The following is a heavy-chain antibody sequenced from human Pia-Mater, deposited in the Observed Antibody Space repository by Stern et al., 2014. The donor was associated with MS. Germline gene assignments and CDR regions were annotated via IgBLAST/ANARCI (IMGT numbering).Heavy chain of an antibody. CDR3: ARTDILLLDY. V-gene: IGHV4-30-4*01. CDR1: GGSISSDDHY. Sequence: QLQLQESGPGLVRPSQTLSLTCTVSGGSISSDDHYWSWVRQPTGKGLEWIGYISYTGSSYFRPSLKSRATMSVDTSKTQFSLKLKSVTAADTAVYFCARTDILLLDYWGQGALVTVSS. J-gene: IGHJ4*02. D-gene: IGHD3-22*01. CDR2: ISYTGSS.